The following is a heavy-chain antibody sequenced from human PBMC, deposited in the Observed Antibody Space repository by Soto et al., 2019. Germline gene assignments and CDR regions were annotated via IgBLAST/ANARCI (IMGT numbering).Heavy chain of an antibody. V-gene: IGHV4-59*01. CDR1: GGSIIRYY. D-gene: IGHD3-3*01. CDR3: ARGKNYDFWSGYRKPNWFDP. J-gene: IGHJ5*02. Sequence: SETLSLTCTVYGGSIIRYYWSWIRQPPGKGLEWIGYIYYSGSTNYNPSLKSRVTISVDTSKNQFSLKLSSVTAADTAVYYCARGKNYDFWSGYRKPNWFDPWGQGTLVTVSS. CDR2: IYYSGST.